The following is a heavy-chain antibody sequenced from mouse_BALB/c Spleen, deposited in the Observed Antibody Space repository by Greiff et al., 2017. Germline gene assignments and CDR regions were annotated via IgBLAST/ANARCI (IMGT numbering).Heavy chain of an antibody. CDR2: INSNGGST. Sequence: EVQLVESGGGLVKLGGSLKLSCAASGFTFSSYYMSWVRQTPEKRLELVAAINSNGGSTYYPDTVKGRFTISRDNAKNTLYLQMSSLKSEDTAMYYCARSRDYDGGYFDVWGAGTTVTVSS. CDR3: ARSRDYDGGYFDV. CDR1: GFTFSSYY. J-gene: IGHJ1*01. D-gene: IGHD2-4*01. V-gene: IGHV5-6-2*01.